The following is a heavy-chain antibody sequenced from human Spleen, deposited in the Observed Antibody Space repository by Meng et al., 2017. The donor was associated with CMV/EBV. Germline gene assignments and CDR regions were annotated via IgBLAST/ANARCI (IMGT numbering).Heavy chain of an antibody. J-gene: IGHJ5*02. V-gene: IGHV3-30*03. D-gene: IGHD3-3*01. CDR2: ISYDGGNK. CDR3: ARDHLPYYDFWSGYYGGWFDP. CDR1: GFTFSSYG. Sequence: GGSLRLSCAASGFTFSSYGMHWVRQAPGKGLEWVAVISYDGGNKYYGDSVKGRFTISRDNYKKTLDLQMNSLRAEDTALYYCARDHLPYYDFWSGYYGGWFDPWGQGTLVTVSS.